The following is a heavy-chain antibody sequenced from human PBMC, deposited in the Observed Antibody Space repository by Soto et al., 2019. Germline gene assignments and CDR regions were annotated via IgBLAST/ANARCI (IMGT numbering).Heavy chain of an antibody. J-gene: IGHJ4*02. CDR1: GFTFSSYA. CDR2: ISGSGGST. D-gene: IGHD3-22*01. V-gene: IGHV3-23*01. Sequence: XXSLRLSFAASGFTFSSYAMRWVRQAPGKGLEWVSAISGSGGSTYYADSVKGRFTISRDNSKNTLYLQMNSLRAEDTAVYYCAKCVYYYDSSGSDYWGQGTLVTVSS. CDR3: AKCVYYYDSSGSDY.